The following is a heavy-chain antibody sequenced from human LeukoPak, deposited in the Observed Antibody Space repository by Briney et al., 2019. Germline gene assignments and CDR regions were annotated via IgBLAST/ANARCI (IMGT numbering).Heavy chain of an antibody. J-gene: IGHJ3*02. Sequence: GGSLRLSCAASGFTFSSYWMHWVRQAPGKGLVWVSRINSDGSSTGYADSVKGRFTISRDNSKNTLYLQMNSLRAEDTAVYYCAKPLYSYGYWDAFDIWGQGTMVTVSS. CDR2: INSDGSST. CDR1: GFTFSSYW. CDR3: AKPLYSYGYWDAFDI. D-gene: IGHD5-18*01. V-gene: IGHV3-74*01.